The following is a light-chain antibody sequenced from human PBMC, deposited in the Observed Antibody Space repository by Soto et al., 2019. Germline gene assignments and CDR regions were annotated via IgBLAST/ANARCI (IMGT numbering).Light chain of an antibody. CDR2: DAS. Sequence: DIQMTQSPSSLSASVGDRVTITCQASQNINNYLNWYQQKPGRAPKLLIYDASNLEAGVPSRFRGSGSGTDFTFTISRLQPEDIATYYCQQYDNYPYTFGQGTKLGIK. CDR1: QNINNY. V-gene: IGKV1-33*01. CDR3: QQYDNYPYT. J-gene: IGKJ2*01.